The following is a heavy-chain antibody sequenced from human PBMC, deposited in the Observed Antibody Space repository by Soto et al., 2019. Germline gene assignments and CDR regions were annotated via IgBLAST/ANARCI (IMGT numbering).Heavy chain of an antibody. Sequence: PGGCLRLSSGASGFSFSSDGMSWVRQAPGKGMEWVSAISGSGGSTYYADSVKGRFTISRDNSKNTLYLQMNSLRAEDTAVYYCSQDAYDSWGQGTLVTVSS. V-gene: IGHV3-23*01. CDR2: ISGSGGST. J-gene: IGHJ5*01. CDR3: SQDAYDS. CDR1: GFSFSSDG.